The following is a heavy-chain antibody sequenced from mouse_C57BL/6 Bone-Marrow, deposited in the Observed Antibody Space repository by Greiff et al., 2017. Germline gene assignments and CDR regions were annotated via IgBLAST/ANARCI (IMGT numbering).Heavy chain of an antibody. CDR2: ISDGGSYT. D-gene: IGHD2-9*01. J-gene: IGHJ3*01. CDR1: GFTFSSYA. CDR3: ARDRPTMVTTRGFAY. Sequence: EVQLVESGGGLVKPGGSLKLSCAASGFTFSSYAMSWVRQTPEKRLEWVATISDGGSYTYYPDNVKGRFTISRDNAKNNLYLQMSHLKSEDTAMYYCARDRPTMVTTRGFAYWGQGTLVTVSA. V-gene: IGHV5-4*01.